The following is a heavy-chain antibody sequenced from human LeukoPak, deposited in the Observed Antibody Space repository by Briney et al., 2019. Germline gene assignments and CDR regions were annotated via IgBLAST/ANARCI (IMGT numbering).Heavy chain of an antibody. J-gene: IGHJ5*02. V-gene: IGHV1-69*05. Sequence: SVKVSCKASGYTFTSYGISWVRQAPGQGLEWMGGIIPIFGTANYAQKFQGRVTITTDESTSTAYMELSSLRSEDTAVYYCARGKSSGWYEDWFDPWGQGTLVTVSS. D-gene: IGHD6-19*01. CDR1: GYTFTSYG. CDR3: ARGKSSGWYEDWFDP. CDR2: IIPIFGTA.